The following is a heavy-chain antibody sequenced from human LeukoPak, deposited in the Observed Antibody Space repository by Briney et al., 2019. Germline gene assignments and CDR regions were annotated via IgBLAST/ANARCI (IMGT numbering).Heavy chain of an antibody. CDR2: TYYRSEWYN. J-gene: IGHJ4*02. CDR3: ARGSSSSSWFFDY. CDR1: GDSVSSNSAT. D-gene: IGHD6-13*01. Sequence: SQTLSLTCAISGDSVSSNSATWTWIRQSPSRGLEWLGRTYYRSEWYNDYAVSVKSRMTINPDTSKNQFSLQVNSVTPEDTAVYYCARGSSSSSWFFDYWGQGTLVTVSS. V-gene: IGHV6-1*01.